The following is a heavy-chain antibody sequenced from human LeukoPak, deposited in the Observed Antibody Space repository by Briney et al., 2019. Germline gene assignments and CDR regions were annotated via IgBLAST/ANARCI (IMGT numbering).Heavy chain of an antibody. J-gene: IGHJ4*02. V-gene: IGHV3-23*01. CDR1: GFTFSSYG. D-gene: IGHD4-11*01. CDR2: ISGSGDST. Sequence: GGSLRLSCAASGFTFSSYGMSWVRQAPGKGLEWVSGISGSGDSTYYADSVKGRFTISRDNSKNTLYVQMNSLRAEDTAVYYCAKFHTVTTTYWGQGTLVTVSS. CDR3: AKFHTVTTTY.